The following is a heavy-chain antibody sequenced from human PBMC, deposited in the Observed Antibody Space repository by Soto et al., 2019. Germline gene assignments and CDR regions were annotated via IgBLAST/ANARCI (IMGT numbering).Heavy chain of an antibody. CDR1: GYTFTNYD. CDR3: ARAPPVSHILLAPTASYHWFDP. D-gene: IGHD2-21*01. V-gene: IGHV1-8*01. Sequence: QVQLVQSGADVRKPGASVKVSCKASGYTFTNYDINWVRQTTGQGLEWMGWMNPGSGNTGYAQKFQGRVTMTRESSIKTAYMELSSLTSEDTAVYYCARAPPVSHILLAPTASYHWFDPWGQGTLVIVSS. J-gene: IGHJ5*02. CDR2: MNPGSGNT.